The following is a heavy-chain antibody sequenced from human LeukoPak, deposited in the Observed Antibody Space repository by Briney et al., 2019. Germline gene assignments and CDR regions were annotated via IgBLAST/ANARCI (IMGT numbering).Heavy chain of an antibody. CDR2: IKRNSGGT. CDR3: ARSNDGVYCSGGSCYTYNWFDP. Sequence: AASLKVSCKASGYTFTGYYMHWVRQSPVQGLEWMGWIKRNSGGTNYAQKFQGRVTMTRDTSISTAYMELSRLRSDDTAVYYCARSNDGVYCSGGSCYTYNWFDPWGQGTLVTVSS. D-gene: IGHD2-15*01. CDR1: GYTFTGYY. V-gene: IGHV1-2*02. J-gene: IGHJ5*02.